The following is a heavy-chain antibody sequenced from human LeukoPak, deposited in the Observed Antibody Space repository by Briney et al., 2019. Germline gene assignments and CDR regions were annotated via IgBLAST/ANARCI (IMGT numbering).Heavy chain of an antibody. CDR1: GFTFSSYV. CDR3: ARGPFGRMVRFFDY. CDR2: ISASGGST. D-gene: IGHD3-10*01. J-gene: IGHJ4*02. V-gene: IGHV3-23*01. Sequence: GGSLRLSCAASGFTFSSYVMSWVRQAPGKGLEWVSTISASGGSTYYADSVKGRFTISRDNSKNSLYLQMDSLRAEDTAVYYCARGPFGRMVRFFDYWGQGTLVTVSS.